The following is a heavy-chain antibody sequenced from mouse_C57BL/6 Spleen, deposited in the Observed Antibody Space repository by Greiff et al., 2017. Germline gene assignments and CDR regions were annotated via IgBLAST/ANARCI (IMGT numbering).Heavy chain of an antibody. Sequence: QVQLQQSGAELVRPGASVTLSCKASGYTFTDYEMHWVKQTPVHGLEWIGAIDPETGGTAYNQKFKGKAILTADKSSSTAYMELRSLTSEDSAVYYCTRTTTGFYYFDYWGQGTTLTVSS. D-gene: IGHD1-1*01. V-gene: IGHV1-15*01. J-gene: IGHJ2*01. CDR1: GYTFTDYE. CDR2: IDPETGGT. CDR3: TRTTTGFYYFDY.